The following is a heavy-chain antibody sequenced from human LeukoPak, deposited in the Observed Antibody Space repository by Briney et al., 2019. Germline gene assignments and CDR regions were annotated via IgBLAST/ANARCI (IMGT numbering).Heavy chain of an antibody. V-gene: IGHV3-30*18. CDR1: GFTFSSYG. Sequence: GSLRLSCAASGFTFSSYGMHWVRQAPGKGLEWVAVISYDGSNKYYADSVKGRFTISRDNSKNTVYLQMNSLRAEDTAVYYCAKEVIVVVPAAIYYFDYWGQGTLVTVSS. CDR2: ISYDGSNK. J-gene: IGHJ4*02. CDR3: AKEVIVVVPAAIYYFDY. D-gene: IGHD2-2*01.